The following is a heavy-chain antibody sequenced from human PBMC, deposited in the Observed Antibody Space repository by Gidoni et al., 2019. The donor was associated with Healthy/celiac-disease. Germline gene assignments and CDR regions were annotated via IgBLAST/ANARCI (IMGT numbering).Heavy chain of an antibody. CDR3: ARDGSMGDYYYGMDV. D-gene: IGHD3-10*01. CDR1: GGSISRRSYY. J-gene: IGHJ6*02. CDR2: IYYSGSP. V-gene: IGHV4-39*07. Sequence: QLQLQESGPGLVKLSETLSLPCTVSGGSISRRSYYWGWIRQPPGKGLEWIGSIYYSGSPYYNPSLKSRVTISVDTSKNQFSLKLSSVTAADTAVYYCARDGSMGDYYYGMDVWGQGTTVTVSS.